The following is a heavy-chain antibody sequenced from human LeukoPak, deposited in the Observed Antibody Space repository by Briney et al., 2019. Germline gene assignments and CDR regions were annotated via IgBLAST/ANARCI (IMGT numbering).Heavy chain of an antibody. D-gene: IGHD1-14*01. CDR3: ATGNTDDY. CDR1: GFTFRNNH. CDR2: ISHDGNSK. J-gene: IGHJ4*02. V-gene: IGHV3-30-3*01. Sequence: QTGGSLRLSCAVSGFTFRNNHMHWVRQAPGKGLEWVAVISHDGNSKYYADSVEGRFSISRDNSKNTLDLQMNRLIPEDTAVYYCATGNTDDYWGQGTLVTVSS.